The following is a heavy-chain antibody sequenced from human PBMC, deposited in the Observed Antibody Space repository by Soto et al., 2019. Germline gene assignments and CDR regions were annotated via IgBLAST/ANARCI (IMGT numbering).Heavy chain of an antibody. CDR2: IKSKADGGTT. V-gene: IGHV3-15*07. Sequence: GGSLRLSCAGSGFAFSNAWINWVRHVPGKGLEWVGRIKSKADGGTTDYAAPVKGRFTISRDDSKNTLYLQMNSLKTEDTAVYYCTTDESYDSPSWGQGTLVTVSS. CDR3: TTDESYDSPS. CDR1: GFAFSNAW. D-gene: IGHD3-22*01. J-gene: IGHJ4*02.